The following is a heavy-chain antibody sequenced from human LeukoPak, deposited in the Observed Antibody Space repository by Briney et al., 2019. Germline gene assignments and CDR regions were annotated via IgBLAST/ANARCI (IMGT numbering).Heavy chain of an antibody. J-gene: IGHJ6*02. V-gene: IGHV4-59*01. D-gene: IGHD3-9*01. CDR3: ARVQTYYDILTGYPNYYYGMDV. CDR1: GGSISNYY. CDR2: IYYSGST. Sequence: SETLSLTCTVSGGSISNYYWSWIRQPPGKGLEWIGYIYYSGSTNYNPSLKSRVTISVDTSKNQFSLKLSSVTSADTAVYYCARVQTYYDILTGYPNYYYGMDVWGQGTTVTVSS.